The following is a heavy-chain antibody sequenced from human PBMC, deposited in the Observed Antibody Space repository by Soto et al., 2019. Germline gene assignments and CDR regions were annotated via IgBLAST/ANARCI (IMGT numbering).Heavy chain of an antibody. CDR2: IKSKTDGGTT. Sequence: GGSLRLSCAASGFTFSNAWMSWVRQAPGKGLEWVGRIKSKTDGGTTDYAAPVKGRFTISRDDSKNTLYLQMNRMKSEDTGVYYCTTDGPYYAILSGYYYFDYWGQGTMVTVYS. D-gene: IGHD3-9*01. CDR1: GFTFSNAW. J-gene: IGHJ4*02. V-gene: IGHV3-15*01. CDR3: TTDGPYYAILSGYYYFDY.